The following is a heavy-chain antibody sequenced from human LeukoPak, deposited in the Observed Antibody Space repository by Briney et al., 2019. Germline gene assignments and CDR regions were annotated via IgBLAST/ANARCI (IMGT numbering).Heavy chain of an antibody. CDR1: GFTFSSYG. J-gene: IGHJ5*02. Sequence: PGRSLRLSCAASGFTFSSYGMHWVRQAPGKGLEWVAVIWYDGSNKYYADSAKGRFTISRDNSKNTLYLQMNSLRAEDTAVYYCAGDRDDILTGYSLTSFWFDPWGQGTLVTVSS. CDR2: IWYDGSNK. V-gene: IGHV3-33*01. D-gene: IGHD3-9*01. CDR3: AGDRDDILTGYSLTSFWFDP.